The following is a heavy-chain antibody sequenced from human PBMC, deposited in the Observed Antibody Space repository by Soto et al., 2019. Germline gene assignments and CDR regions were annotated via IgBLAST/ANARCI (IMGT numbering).Heavy chain of an antibody. Sequence: QVQLVQSGAEVKKPGSSVKVSCKASGGTFSSYAISWVRQAPGQGLEWMGGIIPIFGTANYAQKVQGRVRNNADQSASTAYLGLSRPGSEDTGVYYCARSALDITIFGVVTAFDYWGQGTLVTVSS. CDR1: GGTFSSYA. CDR3: ARSALDITIFGVVTAFDY. D-gene: IGHD3-3*01. V-gene: IGHV1-69*01. CDR2: IIPIFGTA. J-gene: IGHJ4*02.